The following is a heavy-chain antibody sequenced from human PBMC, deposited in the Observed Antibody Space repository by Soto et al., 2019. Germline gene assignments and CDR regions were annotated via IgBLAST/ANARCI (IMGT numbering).Heavy chain of an antibody. Sequence: ASVKVSCKASGYTFTSYYMHWVRQAPGQGLEWMGIINPSGGSTSYAQKFQGRVTMTRDTSTSTVYMELSSLRSEDTAVYYCARDRDTYYYDSSGYYYDYWGQGTLVTAPQ. D-gene: IGHD3-22*01. CDR1: GYTFTSYY. CDR2: INPSGGST. J-gene: IGHJ4*02. V-gene: IGHV1-46*01. CDR3: ARDRDTYYYDSSGYYYDY.